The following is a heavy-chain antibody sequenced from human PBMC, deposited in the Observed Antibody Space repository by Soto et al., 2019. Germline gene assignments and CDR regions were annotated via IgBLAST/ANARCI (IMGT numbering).Heavy chain of an antibody. CDR2: ISSSSTYI. CDR3: ATAIAVAGPFDN. Sequence: GGSLRLSCAASGFTFDDYAMHWVRQAPGKGLEWVSSISSSSTYIYYADSVKGRFTISRDNAKNSLYLQMNSLRVEDTALYYCATAIAVAGPFDNWGQGALVTVSS. V-gene: IGHV3-21*01. J-gene: IGHJ4*02. D-gene: IGHD6-19*01. CDR1: GFTFDDYA.